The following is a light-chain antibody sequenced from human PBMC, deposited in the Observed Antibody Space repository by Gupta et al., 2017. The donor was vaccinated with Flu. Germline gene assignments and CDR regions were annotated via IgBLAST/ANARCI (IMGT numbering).Light chain of an antibody. J-gene: IGKJ1*01. CDR1: QSVRSNY. V-gene: IGKV3-20*01. CDR3: QQYGRSPLT. Sequence: GTLSLSPGDRAAVSCRASQSVRSNYLAWYQQKPGQAPRLLIYGTSNRATGIPDRFSGSGSETDFTLTISRLEPEDSAVYYCQQYGRSPLTFGQGTKVEI. CDR2: GTS.